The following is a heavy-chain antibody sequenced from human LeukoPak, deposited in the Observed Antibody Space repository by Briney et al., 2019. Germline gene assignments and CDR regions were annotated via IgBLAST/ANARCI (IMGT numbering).Heavy chain of an antibody. Sequence: SETLSLTCTVSGDSISSGDYYWSWIRQPAGKGLEWIGRISSSGSTNYNPSLKSRVTISVDTSKNQFSLKLSSVTAADTAVYYCARGKGWQWLEYFDYWGQGTLVTVSS. V-gene: IGHV4-61*02. D-gene: IGHD6-19*01. J-gene: IGHJ4*02. CDR1: GDSISSGDYY. CDR3: ARGKGWQWLEYFDY. CDR2: ISSSGST.